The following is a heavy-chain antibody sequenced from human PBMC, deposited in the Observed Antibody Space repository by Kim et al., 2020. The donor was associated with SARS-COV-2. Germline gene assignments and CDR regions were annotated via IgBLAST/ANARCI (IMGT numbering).Heavy chain of an antibody. V-gene: IGHV4-59*09. CDR2: GIT. J-gene: IGHJ4*02. Sequence: GITNYNPSLHSRVTMSVDTSKNQFSLKLSSVTAAATAIYYCARGAEWTVDWGQGTLVTVSS. CDR3: ARGAEWTVD. D-gene: IGHD6-19*01.